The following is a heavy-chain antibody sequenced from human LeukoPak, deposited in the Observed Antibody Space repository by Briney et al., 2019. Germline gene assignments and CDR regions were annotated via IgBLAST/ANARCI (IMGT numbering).Heavy chain of an antibody. J-gene: IGHJ6*02. Sequence: SETLSLTCAVYGGSFSGYYWSWIRQPLGKGLEWIGEINHSGSTNYNPSLKSRVTISVDTSKNQFSLKLSSVTAADTAVYYCARDGRVYYYYGMDVWGQGTTVTVSS. V-gene: IGHV4-34*01. CDR2: INHSGST. CDR3: ARDGRVYYYYGMDV. CDR1: GGSFSGYY.